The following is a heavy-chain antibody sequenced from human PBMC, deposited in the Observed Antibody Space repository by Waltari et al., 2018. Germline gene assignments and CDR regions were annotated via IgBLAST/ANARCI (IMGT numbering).Heavy chain of an antibody. CDR1: GFTFSRYA. Sequence: QVQLVESGGGVVQPGRSLRLSCAASGFTFSRYAMHWVRQAPGKGLEWVAVISYDGSNKYYADSVKGRFTISRDNSKNTLYLQMNSLRAEDTAVYYCAGENDYWGQGTLVTVSS. V-gene: IGHV3-30*01. CDR3: AGENDY. CDR2: ISYDGSNK. J-gene: IGHJ4*02.